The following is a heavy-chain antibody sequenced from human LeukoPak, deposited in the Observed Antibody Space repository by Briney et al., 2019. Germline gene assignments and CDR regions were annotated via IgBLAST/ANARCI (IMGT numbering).Heavy chain of an antibody. V-gene: IGHV3-9*01. Sequence: PGRSLRLSCAASGSTFDDYAMHWVRQAPGKGLEWVSGISWNSGSIGYADSVKGRFTISRDNAKNSLYLQMNSLRAEDTALYYCAKDRYYDSSGYYYGWGQGTLVTVSS. CDR1: GSTFDDYA. D-gene: IGHD3-22*01. CDR3: AKDRYYDSSGYYYG. J-gene: IGHJ4*02. CDR2: ISWNSGSI.